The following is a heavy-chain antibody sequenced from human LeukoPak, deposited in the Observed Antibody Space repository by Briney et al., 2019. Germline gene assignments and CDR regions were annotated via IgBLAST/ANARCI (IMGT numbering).Heavy chain of an antibody. CDR1: GYTFTSYD. D-gene: IGHD6-19*01. CDR2: MNPNSGNT. CDR3: ARGTRARYSSGWIYYFDY. V-gene: IGHV1-8*01. Sequence: ASVKVSCTASGYTFTSYDINWVRQATGQGLEWMGWMNPNSGNTGYAQKFQGRVTMTRNTSISTAYMELSSLRSEDTAVYYCARGTRARYSSGWIYYFDYWGQGTLVTVSS. J-gene: IGHJ4*02.